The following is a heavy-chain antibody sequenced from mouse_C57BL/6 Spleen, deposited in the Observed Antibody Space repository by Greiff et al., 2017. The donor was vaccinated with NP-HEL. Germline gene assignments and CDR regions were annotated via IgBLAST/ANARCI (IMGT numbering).Heavy chain of an antibody. CDR1: GYAFTNYL. CDR3: AREITTVVAPYAMDY. V-gene: IGHV1-54*01. D-gene: IGHD1-1*01. J-gene: IGHJ4*01. Sequence: VKLMESGAELVRPGTSVKVSCKASGYAFTNYLIEWVKQRPGQGLEWIGVINPGSGGTNYNEKFKGKATLTADKSSSTAYMQLSSLTSEDSAVYFCAREITTVVAPYAMDYWGQGTSVTVSS. CDR2: INPGSGGT.